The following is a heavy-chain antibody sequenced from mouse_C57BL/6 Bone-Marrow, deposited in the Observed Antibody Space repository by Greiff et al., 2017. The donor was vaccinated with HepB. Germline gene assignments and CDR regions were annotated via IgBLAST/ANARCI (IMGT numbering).Heavy chain of an antibody. D-gene: IGHD2-5*01. J-gene: IGHJ3*01. V-gene: IGHV2-6*03. CDR3: ARPYYSNYFSFAY. Sequence: VQVVESGPGLVAPSQSLSITCTVSGFSLTSYGVHWVRQPPGKGLEWLVVIWSDGSTTYNSALKSRLSISKDNSKSQVFLKMNSLQTDDTAMYYCARPYYSNYFSFAYWGQGTLVTVSA. CDR2: IWSDGST. CDR1: GFSLTSYG.